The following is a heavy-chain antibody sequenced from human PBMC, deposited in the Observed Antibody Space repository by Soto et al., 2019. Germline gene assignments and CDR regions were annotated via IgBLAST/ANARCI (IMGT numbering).Heavy chain of an antibody. CDR2: ISAYNGNT. Sequence: ASVKVSCKASGYTFTSYGISWVRQAPGQGLEWMGWISAYNGNTNYAQKLQGRVTMTTDTSTSTAYMELRSLRSDDTAVYYCARERARRFYYYYGMDVWGQGTTVTVSS. CDR1: GYTFTSYG. D-gene: IGHD6-6*01. J-gene: IGHJ6*02. V-gene: IGHV1-18*01. CDR3: ARERARRFYYYYGMDV.